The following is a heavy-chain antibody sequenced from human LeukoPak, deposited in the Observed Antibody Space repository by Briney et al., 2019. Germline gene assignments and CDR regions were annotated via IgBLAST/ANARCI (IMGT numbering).Heavy chain of an antibody. J-gene: IGHJ4*02. D-gene: IGHD5-24*01. CDR3: ARGGEMTTIWFPNSDFGY. V-gene: IGHV5-51*01. CDR1: GYSFTSYW. Sequence: GESLKISCKGSGYSFTSYWIGWVRQMPGKGLEWMGIIYPGDSDTRYSPSFQGQVTISADTSISTAYLQWSSLKASDTAMYYCARGGEMTTIWFPNSDFGYWGQGTLVTVSS. CDR2: IYPGDSDT.